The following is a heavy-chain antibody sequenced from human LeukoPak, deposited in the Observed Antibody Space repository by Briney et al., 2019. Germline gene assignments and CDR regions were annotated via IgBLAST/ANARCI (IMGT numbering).Heavy chain of an antibody. CDR1: GGSISNENW. V-gene: IGHV4-4*02. Sequence: SGTLSLTCAVSGGSISNENWWSWVRQPPGKGLEWIGEIHHRGGTSYNPSLRSRVTISIDTSKNQFSLKLTSVTAADTAVYYCATPNDAFNIWGQGTMVTVSS. CDR2: IHHRGGT. CDR3: ATPNDAFNI. J-gene: IGHJ3*02.